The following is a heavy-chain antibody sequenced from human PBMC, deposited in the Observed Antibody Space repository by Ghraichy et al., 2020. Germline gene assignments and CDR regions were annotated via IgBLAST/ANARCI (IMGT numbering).Heavy chain of an antibody. Sequence: LTCAASGLTLSRYVMHWVRQAPGKVLEWVAYISNDGSKTNHADSVKGRFTISRDNTKNTLYLQMNSLRDEDTAVYYCARWDGGRSFDYWGQGTLVTVSS. V-gene: IGHV3-30*03. CDR2: ISNDGSKT. J-gene: IGHJ4*02. CDR3: ARWDGGRSFDY. CDR1: GLTLSRYV. D-gene: IGHD3-16*01.